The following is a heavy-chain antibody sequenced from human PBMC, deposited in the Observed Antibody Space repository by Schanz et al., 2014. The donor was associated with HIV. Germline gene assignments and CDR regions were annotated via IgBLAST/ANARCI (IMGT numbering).Heavy chain of an antibody. Sequence: QVQLEQSGAEVKSPGSSVKVSCKASGGIFSRYAFTWVRQAPGQGLEWMGGIIPIFGTANYAQKFQGRVAITADKSTDTVYMDLGSLTSEDTAVYFCARDIKYDDPFQYGMDVWGQGTTVSVSS. J-gene: IGHJ6*02. CDR3: ARDIKYDDPFQYGMDV. CDR2: IIPIFGTA. V-gene: IGHV1-69*06. D-gene: IGHD1-1*01. CDR1: GGIFSRYA.